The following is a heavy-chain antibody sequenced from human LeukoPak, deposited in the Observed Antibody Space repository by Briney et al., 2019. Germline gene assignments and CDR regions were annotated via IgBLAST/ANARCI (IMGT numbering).Heavy chain of an antibody. J-gene: IGHJ5*02. CDR1: GFIFSSYS. CDR2: ISSSSSYI. CDR3: ARDRTVVVPAATWFDP. Sequence: PGGSLRLSCAASGFIFSSYSMNWVRQAPGKGLEWVSSISSSSSYIYYADSVKGRFTISRDNAKNSLYLQMNSLRAEDTAVYYCARDRTVVVPAATWFDPWGQGTLVTVSS. V-gene: IGHV3-21*01. D-gene: IGHD2-2*01.